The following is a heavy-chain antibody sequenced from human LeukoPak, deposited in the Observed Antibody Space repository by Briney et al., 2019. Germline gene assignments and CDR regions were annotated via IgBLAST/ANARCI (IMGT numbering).Heavy chain of an antibody. J-gene: IGHJ4*02. V-gene: IGHV3-74*01. CDR2: INTGGGST. CDR3: ARSNQADDY. CDR1: GFTFSSYW. Sequence: GGSLRLSCAASGFTFSSYWMHWVRQVPGKGLVWVSRINTGGGSTTYADSVKGRFTISRDNAKNTLYLQMNSLRAEDTAVYYCARSNQADDYWGQGTLVTVSS. D-gene: IGHD4-11*01.